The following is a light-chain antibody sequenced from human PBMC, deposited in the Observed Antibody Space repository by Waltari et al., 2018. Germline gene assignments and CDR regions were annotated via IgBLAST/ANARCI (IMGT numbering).Light chain of an antibody. J-gene: IGLJ2*01. Sequence: QSALTQPASVSGSPGQSITISCTGTSSDVGRYNLVSWYQQYPGKAPKLIIYEVSKRPSGVSDRFSGSKSANTASLTISGLQDEDEADYYCCSFAFRSTPSVIFGGGTKLAVL. CDR2: EVS. CDR1: SSDVGRYNL. V-gene: IGLV2-23*02. CDR3: CSFAFRSTPSVI.